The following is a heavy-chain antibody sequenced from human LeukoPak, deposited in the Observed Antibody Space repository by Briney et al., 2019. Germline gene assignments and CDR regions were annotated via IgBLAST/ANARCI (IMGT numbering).Heavy chain of an antibody. CDR2: ISGSGGST. V-gene: IGHV3-23*01. Sequence: PGGSLRLSCAASGFTFSSYAMSWVRQAPGKGLGWVSAISGSGGSTYYADSVKGRFTISRDNSKNTLYLQMNSLRAEDTAVYYCARSIAAAGGYYFDYWGQGTLVTVSS. D-gene: IGHD6-13*01. CDR3: ARSIAAAGGYYFDY. J-gene: IGHJ4*02. CDR1: GFTFSSYA.